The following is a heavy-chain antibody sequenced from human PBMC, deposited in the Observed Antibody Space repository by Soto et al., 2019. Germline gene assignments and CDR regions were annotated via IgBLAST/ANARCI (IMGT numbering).Heavy chain of an antibody. V-gene: IGHV1-2*02. CDR3: ARAGLTTLEWATTY. Sequence: GASVKVSCKASGNTFTASYIHWMRQAPGQGPEWMGWIHPNRGATKFEQKFQGRVTLTRETSISTDYMELISLKSDDTAVYHCARAGLTTLEWATTYRGQGNLVTVS. D-gene: IGHD1-1*01. J-gene: IGHJ4*01. CDR1: GNTFTASY. CDR2: IHPNRGAT.